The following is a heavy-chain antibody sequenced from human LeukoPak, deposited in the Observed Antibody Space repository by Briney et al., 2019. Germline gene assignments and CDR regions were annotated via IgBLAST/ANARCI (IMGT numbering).Heavy chain of an antibody. CDR3: AKEYDSSGYPRGVDY. D-gene: IGHD3-22*01. Sequence: GGSLRLSCAASGFTFSSYAMHWVRQAPGKGLEWVAVISYDGSNKYYADSVKGRFTISRDNSKNTLYLQMNRMRAEDTGVYYCAKEYDSSGYPRGVDYWGQGTPVTVSS. V-gene: IGHV3-30-3*01. J-gene: IGHJ4*02. CDR2: ISYDGSNK. CDR1: GFTFSSYA.